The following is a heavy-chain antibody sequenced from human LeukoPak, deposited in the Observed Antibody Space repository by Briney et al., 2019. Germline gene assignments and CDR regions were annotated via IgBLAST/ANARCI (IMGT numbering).Heavy chain of an antibody. V-gene: IGHV3-23*01. D-gene: IGHD3-3*01. CDR2: ISGSGGST. CDR1: GFTFSSYA. CDR3: ASSRITIFGVVIISSY. Sequence: LSGGSLRLSCAASGFTFSSYAMSWVRQAPGKGLEWVSAISGSGGSTYYADSVKGRFTISRDNSKNTLYLQMNSLRAEDTAVYYCASSRITIFGVVIISSYWGQGTLVTVSS. J-gene: IGHJ4*02.